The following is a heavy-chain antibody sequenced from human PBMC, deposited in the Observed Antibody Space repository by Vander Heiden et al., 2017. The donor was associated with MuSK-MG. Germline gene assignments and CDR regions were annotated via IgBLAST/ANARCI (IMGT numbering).Heavy chain of an antibody. CDR3: ATTRGGNTRDFDY. J-gene: IGHJ4*02. Sequence: EVQVVASGGGLVQPGGSLRLPCAASAFTFRSYNMHWVRQVPGKGLMWVSRINGDGTSTTYADSVKGRFTISRDNAKNTLYLQMTSLRAEDTAVYYCATTRGGNTRDFDYWGQGTLVTVSS. CDR2: INGDGTST. CDR1: AFTFRSYN. V-gene: IGHV3-74*01. D-gene: IGHD2-2*01.